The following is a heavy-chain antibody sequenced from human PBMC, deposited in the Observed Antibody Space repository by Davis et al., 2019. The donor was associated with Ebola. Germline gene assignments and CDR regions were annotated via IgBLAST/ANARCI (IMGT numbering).Heavy chain of an antibody. CDR3: ARFGMITFGGVIVEVEETDY. CDR1: GFTFSDYY. V-gene: IGHV3-11*01. D-gene: IGHD3-16*02. CDR2: ISSSGSTI. Sequence: GESLKISCAASGFTFSDYYMSWIRQAPGKGLEWVSYISSSGSTIYYADSVKGRFTISRDNAKNSLYLQMNSLRAEDTAVYYCARFGMITFGGVIVEVEETDYWGQGTLVTVSS. J-gene: IGHJ4*02.